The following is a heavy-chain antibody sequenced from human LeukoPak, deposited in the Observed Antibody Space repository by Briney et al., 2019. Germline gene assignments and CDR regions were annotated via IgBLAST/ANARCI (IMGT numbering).Heavy chain of an antibody. CDR3: AKDVSGAFDI. CDR1: GFTFSSYG. D-gene: IGHD2-8*01. J-gene: IGHJ3*02. CDR2: ISYDGSNK. V-gene: IGHV3-30*18. Sequence: GGSLRLSCAASGFTFSSYGMHWVRQAPDKGLEWVAVISYDGSNKYYADSVKGRFTISRDNSKNTLYLQMNSLRAEDTAVYYCAKDVSGAFDIWGQGTMVTVSS.